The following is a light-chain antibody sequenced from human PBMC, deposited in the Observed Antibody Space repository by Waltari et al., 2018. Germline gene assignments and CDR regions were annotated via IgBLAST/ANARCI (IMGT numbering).Light chain of an antibody. CDR3: STWDSNFRAWV. CDR2: GN. CDR1: NNIIGNYD. V-gene: IGLV1-36*01. J-gene: IGLJ3*02. Sequence: QSTLTREASVSGTVGQKVTLSCHRTNNIIGNYDVACYQHISHVVPKTLMFGNSLSSGVPDRFSGSKSGTTASLTISGLQPEDEADYFCSTWDSNFRAWVFGGGTKLTVL.